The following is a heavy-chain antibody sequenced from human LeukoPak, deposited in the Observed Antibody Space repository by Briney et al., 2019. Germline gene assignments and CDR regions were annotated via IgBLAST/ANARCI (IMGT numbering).Heavy chain of an antibody. J-gene: IGHJ4*02. CDR2: ISHGGDSA. CDR3: AKGRSGWYEGLDY. CDR1: GFTFSTYA. Sequence: GGSLILSCTASGFTFSTYAMTWVRQAPGKGLEWVSVISHGGDSAWYADSVKGRFTISRDNSKSTLFLQMNGLRADDTAIYYCAKGRSGWYEGLDYWGQGILLTVSS. D-gene: IGHD6-19*01. V-gene: IGHV3-23*01.